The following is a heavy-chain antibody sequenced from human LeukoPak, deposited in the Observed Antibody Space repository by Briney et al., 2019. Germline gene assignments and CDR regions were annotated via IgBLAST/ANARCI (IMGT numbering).Heavy chain of an antibody. V-gene: IGHV4-38-2*02. CDR3: LRYCSNYPCYTRAVDY. D-gene: IGHD2-2*02. Sequence: PSETLSLTCTVSGYSITSGYNWAWIRQPPGKVLEWIGSIYHSGSAYYNPSLKSRVTISVDTSKNQFSLKLSSVTAADTAVYYCLRYCSNYPCYTRAVDYWGQGTLVTVSS. CDR1: GYSITSGYN. J-gene: IGHJ4*02. CDR2: IYHSGSA.